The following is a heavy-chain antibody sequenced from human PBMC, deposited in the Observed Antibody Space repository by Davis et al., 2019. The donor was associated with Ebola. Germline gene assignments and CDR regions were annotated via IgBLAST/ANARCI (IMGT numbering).Heavy chain of an antibody. CDR1: GYTFTSYG. D-gene: IGHD6-6*01. V-gene: IGHV1-18*01. CDR3: ARGYSSSYLFDY. Sequence: AASVKVSCKASGYTFTSYGISWVRQAPGQGLEWMGWISAYNGNTNYAQKLQGRVTITRDTSASTAYMELSSLRSEDTAVYYCARGYSSSYLFDYWGQGTLVTVSS. CDR2: ISAYNGNT. J-gene: IGHJ4*02.